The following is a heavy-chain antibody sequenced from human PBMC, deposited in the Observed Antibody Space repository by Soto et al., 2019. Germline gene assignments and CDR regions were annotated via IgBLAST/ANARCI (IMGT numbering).Heavy chain of an antibody. J-gene: IGHJ4*02. CDR2: IYYSGST. CDR3: ARVDPDILTGYYY. V-gene: IGHV4-59*01. CDR1: GGSISSYY. Sequence: SETLSLTCTVSGGSISSYYWSWIRQPPGKGLEWIGYIYYSGSTNYNPSLKSRVTISVDTSKNQFSLKLSSVTAADTAVYYCARVDPDILTGYYYWGQGTLVTVSS. D-gene: IGHD3-9*01.